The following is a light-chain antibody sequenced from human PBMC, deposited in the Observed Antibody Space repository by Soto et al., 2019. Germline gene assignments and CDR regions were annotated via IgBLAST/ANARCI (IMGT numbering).Light chain of an antibody. V-gene: IGKV1-39*01. J-gene: IGKJ1*01. CDR3: QQSYSNPTWT. CDR2: DSS. CDR1: QSISTY. Sequence: DIQLTQSPSSLSASVGDRITMSCGASQSISTYLNWYQQKPGEAPTLLVYDSSTLQSGVPSRFSGSGFGAEFTLTVSSLQPEDFATYYCQQSYSNPTWTFGQGTKVDIK.